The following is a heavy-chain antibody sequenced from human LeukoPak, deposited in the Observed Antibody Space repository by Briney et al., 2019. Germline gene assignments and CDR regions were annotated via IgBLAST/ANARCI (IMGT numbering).Heavy chain of an antibody. J-gene: IGHJ6*03. Sequence: SVKVSCKASGGTFSSYAISWVRQAPGQGLEWMGGIIPIFGTANYAQKFQGRVTMTTDTSTSTAYMEVRSLRSDDTAVYYCARDRHIAAAVYYYYMDVWGKGTPVTVSS. V-gene: IGHV1-69*05. CDR2: IIPIFGTA. D-gene: IGHD6-13*01. CDR3: ARDRHIAAAVYYYYMDV. CDR1: GGTFSSYA.